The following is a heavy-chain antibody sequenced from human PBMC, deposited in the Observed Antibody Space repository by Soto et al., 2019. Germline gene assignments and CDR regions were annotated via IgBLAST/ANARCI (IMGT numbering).Heavy chain of an antibody. J-gene: IGHJ6*03. Sequence: GGSLRLSCAASGFTFRNYAMSWVRQAPGKGLEWVSAISASGVNTYYADSVKGRFTISRDNAKNTLYLQMNSLRAEDTAVYYCARGSSTGPTYYYYYNVDVCGKGTTV. CDR3: ARGSSTGPTYYYYYNVDV. CDR2: ISASGVNT. CDR1: GFTFRNYA. D-gene: IGHD4-17*01. V-gene: IGHV3-23*01.